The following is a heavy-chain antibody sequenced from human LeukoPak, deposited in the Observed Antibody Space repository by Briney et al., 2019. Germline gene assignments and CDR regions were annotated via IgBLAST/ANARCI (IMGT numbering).Heavy chain of an antibody. J-gene: IGHJ5*02. V-gene: IGHV3-23*01. D-gene: IGHD2-15*01. CDR3: AKSYVAAPFDP. CDR1: GFTFSSYA. CDR2: ISRNGDRT. Sequence: PGGSLRLSCAASGFTFSSYAMSWVRQAPGKGLEWVSTISRNGDRTYYADSVKGRFTISRDNSKNTLYLQMNSLTAEDTAVYYCAKSYVAAPFDPWGQGTLVIVSS.